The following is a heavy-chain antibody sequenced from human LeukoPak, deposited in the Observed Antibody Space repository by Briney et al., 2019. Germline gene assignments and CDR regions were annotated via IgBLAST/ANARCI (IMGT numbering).Heavy chain of an antibody. CDR1: GGSISSGGYY. J-gene: IGHJ6*02. Sequence: SETLSLTCAVSGGSISSGGYYWSWIRQHPGKGLEWIGYIYYSGSTYYNPSLKSRVTISVDTSKNQFSLKLSSVTAADTAVYYCARGSIVVVPAASYYGMDVWGQGTTVTVSS. CDR3: ARGSIVVVPAASYYGMDV. CDR2: IYYSGST. V-gene: IGHV4-31*11. D-gene: IGHD2-2*01.